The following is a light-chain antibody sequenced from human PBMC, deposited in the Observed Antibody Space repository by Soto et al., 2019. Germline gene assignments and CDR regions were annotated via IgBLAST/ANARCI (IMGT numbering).Light chain of an antibody. CDR3: QQSFSPSPFT. J-gene: IGKJ2*01. CDR1: QSITNF. CDR2: AAS. Sequence: DVQMTQSPSSLSTSVGDRVTITCRASQSITNFLNWYQQKPGKAPKLLIYAASNLQSGVPSRFSGSGSGTDFTLTISSLQPEDFATYYCQQSFSPSPFTFGQGTKLEIK. V-gene: IGKV1-39*01.